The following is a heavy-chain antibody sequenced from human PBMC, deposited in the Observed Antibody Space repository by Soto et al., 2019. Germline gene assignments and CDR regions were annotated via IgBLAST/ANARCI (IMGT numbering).Heavy chain of an antibody. V-gene: IGHV1-69*13. D-gene: IGHD1-26*01. CDR2: IIPIFGTA. CDR1: GGTFSSYA. J-gene: IGHJ5*02. Sequence: SVKVSCKASGGTFSSYAISWVRQAPGQGLEWMGGIIPIFGTANYAQKFQGRVTITADESTSTAYMELRSLRSDDTAVYYCARASGSSYWFDPWGQGTLVTVSS. CDR3: ARASGSSYWFDP.